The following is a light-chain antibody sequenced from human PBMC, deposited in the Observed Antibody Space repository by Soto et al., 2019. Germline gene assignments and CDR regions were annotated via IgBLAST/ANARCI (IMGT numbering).Light chain of an antibody. V-gene: IGKV3-20*01. CDR3: QQYGSSGT. Sequence: EILFTQSPGTLSLSPGERATLSCRASQSVISTYLAWYQQKPGKAPRLLIYDASERATGIPDRFSGSGSGTDFTLPIRRLEPEDFAVYYCQQYGSSGTFGQGTKVDIK. CDR2: DAS. J-gene: IGKJ1*01. CDR1: QSVISTY.